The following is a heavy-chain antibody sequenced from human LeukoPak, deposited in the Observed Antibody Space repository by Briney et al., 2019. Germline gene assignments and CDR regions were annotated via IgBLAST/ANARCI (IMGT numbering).Heavy chain of an antibody. V-gene: IGHV3-48*02. Sequence: CLRLSCAASGFTFSTYSMTSVRQSPLTRLNRLSSISTSSDTIYYADSVKGRFTISRDNVKNSLYLQMNSLRDEDTAVYYCARDMFTNTWYVLDYWGQGTLVTVSS. CDR2: ISTSSDTI. CDR3: ARDMFTNTWYVLDY. J-gene: IGHJ4*02. D-gene: IGHD6-13*01. CDR1: GFTFSTYS.